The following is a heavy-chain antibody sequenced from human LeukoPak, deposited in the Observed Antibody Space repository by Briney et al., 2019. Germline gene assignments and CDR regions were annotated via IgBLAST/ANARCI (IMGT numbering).Heavy chain of an antibody. Sequence: GASVKVSCKASGGTFSSYAISWVRQAPGQGLEWMGRIIPILGIANYAQKFQGRVTITADKSTSTAYMELSSLRSEDTAVYYCARDLDPGVRGVPTQYYWGQGTLVTVSS. CDR1: GGTFSSYA. J-gene: IGHJ4*02. D-gene: IGHD3-10*01. CDR2: IIPILGIA. V-gene: IGHV1-69*04. CDR3: ARDLDPGVRGVPTQYY.